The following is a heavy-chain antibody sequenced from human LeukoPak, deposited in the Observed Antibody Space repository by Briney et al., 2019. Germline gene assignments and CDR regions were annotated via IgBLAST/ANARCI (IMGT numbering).Heavy chain of an antibody. CDR2: IYTSGST. CDR1: GGSISSGSYY. CDR3: AASGRYYYDSSGYYY. V-gene: IGHV4-61*02. D-gene: IGHD3-22*01. J-gene: IGHJ4*02. Sequence: PSETLSLTCTVSGGSISSGSYYWSWIRQPAGKGLEWIGRIYTSGSTNYNPSLKSRVTISVDTSKNQFSLKLSSVTGADPAVYYCAASGRYYYDSSGYYYWGQGTLVTVSS.